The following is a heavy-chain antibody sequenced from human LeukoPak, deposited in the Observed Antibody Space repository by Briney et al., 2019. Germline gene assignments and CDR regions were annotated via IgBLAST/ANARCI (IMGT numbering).Heavy chain of an antibody. D-gene: IGHD2-8*02. CDR3: AKTFLSTGGYY. CDR2: ISGSGGST. Sequence: GGSLRLSCAASGFTFSSYAMSWVRQATGKGLEWVSAISGSGGSTYYADSVKGRFTISRDNSKSTLYLQMNSLRAEDTAVYYCAKTFLSTGGYYWGQGTLVTVSS. V-gene: IGHV3-23*01. J-gene: IGHJ4*02. CDR1: GFTFSSYA.